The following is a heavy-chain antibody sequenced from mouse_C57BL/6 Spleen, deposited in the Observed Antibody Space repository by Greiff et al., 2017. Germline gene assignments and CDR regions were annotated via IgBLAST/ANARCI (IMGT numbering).Heavy chain of an antibody. CDR1: GFSLSTFGMG. J-gene: IGHJ1*03. D-gene: IGHD1-1*01. V-gene: IGHV8-8*01. Sequence: QVTLKESGPGILQPSQTLSLTCSFSGFSLSTFGMGVGWIRQPSGKGLEWLAHIWWDDDKYYNPALKSRLTISKDTSKNQVFLKIANVDTADTATYYCARMRPHPYYYGSSYIWYYDVWGTGTTVTVAS. CDR2: IWWDDDK. CDR3: ARMRPHPYYYGSSYIWYYDV.